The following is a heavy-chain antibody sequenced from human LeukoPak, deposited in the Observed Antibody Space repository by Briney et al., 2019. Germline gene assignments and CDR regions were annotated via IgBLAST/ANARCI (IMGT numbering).Heavy chain of an antibody. Sequence: SETLSLTCTVSGGSISSYYWSWIRQPPGKGLEWIGYMYYSGSTNYNPSLKSRVTISVDTSKNQFSLKLSSVTAADTAVYYCAREGSSGWYNYWGQGTLVTVSS. J-gene: IGHJ4*02. CDR2: MYYSGST. V-gene: IGHV4-59*12. CDR3: AREGSSGWYNY. CDR1: GGSISSYY. D-gene: IGHD6-19*01.